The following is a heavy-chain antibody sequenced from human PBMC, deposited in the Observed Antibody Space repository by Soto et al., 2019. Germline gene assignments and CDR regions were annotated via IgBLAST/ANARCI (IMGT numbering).Heavy chain of an antibody. D-gene: IGHD3-3*01. CDR2: ISSSGGLI. J-gene: IGHJ6*02. Sequence: QVQLVESGGGLVKPGGSLRLSCAASGFTFSDYYMTWIRQAPGKGLEWVSYISSSGGLIYYADSVKGRFTISRDNARKSLYLQMRSLRAEDSAVYYCARDRYDFWSGSDHYGLDVCGQGTTVTVSS. V-gene: IGHV3-11*01. CDR1: GFTFSDYY. CDR3: ARDRYDFWSGSDHYGLDV.